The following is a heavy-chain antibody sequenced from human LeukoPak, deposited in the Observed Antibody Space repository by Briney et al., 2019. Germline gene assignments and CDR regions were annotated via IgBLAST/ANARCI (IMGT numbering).Heavy chain of an antibody. D-gene: IGHD2-2*01. CDR2: ISSSSSYI. V-gene: IGHV3-21*01. Sequence: PGGSLRLSCAASGFTFSSYSMNWVRQAPGKGLEWVSSISSSSSYIYYADSVKGRFTISRDNAKNSLYLQMNSLRAEDTAVYYCARDIARDIVPAAKYYFDYWGQGTLVTVSS. J-gene: IGHJ4*02. CDR3: ARDIARDIVPAAKYYFDY. CDR1: GFTFSSYS.